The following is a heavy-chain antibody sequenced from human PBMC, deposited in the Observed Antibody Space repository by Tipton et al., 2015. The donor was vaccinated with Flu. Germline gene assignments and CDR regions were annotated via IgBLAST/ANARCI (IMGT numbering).Heavy chain of an antibody. CDR2: IFYSGST. CDR1: GGSLSSFH. CDR3: ARDIVSSGSGYDYQFDY. V-gene: IGHV4-59*01. D-gene: IGHD5-12*01. J-gene: IGHJ4*02. Sequence: TLSLTCTISGGSLSSFHWSWIRQSPGKGLEWIGYIFYSGSTNYNPSLKSRVTISVDTSKNQFSLKLSSVTAADTAVYYCARDIVSSGSGYDYQFDYWGQGTLVTVSS.